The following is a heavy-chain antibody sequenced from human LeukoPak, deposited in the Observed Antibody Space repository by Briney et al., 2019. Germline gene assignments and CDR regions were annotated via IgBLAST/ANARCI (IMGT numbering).Heavy chain of an antibody. J-gene: IGHJ3*02. CDR3: ASLYYYDSSGYNDAFDI. Sequence: SETLSLTCAVYGGSFSGYSWSWIRQPPGKGLEWIGYIYHSGSTYYNPSLKSRATISVDRSKNQFSLKLSSVTAADTAVYYCASLYYYDSSGYNDAFDIWGQGTMVTVSS. CDR2: IYHSGST. CDR1: GGSFSGYS. V-gene: IGHV4-30-2*01. D-gene: IGHD3-22*01.